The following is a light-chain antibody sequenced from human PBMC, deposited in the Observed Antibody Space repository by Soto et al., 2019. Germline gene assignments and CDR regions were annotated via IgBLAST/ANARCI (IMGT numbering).Light chain of an antibody. V-gene: IGKV1-39*01. J-gene: IGKJ5*01. Sequence: DIQVTQSQSSLSASVGDRVTISCRASQSISGYLNWYQQKPGKAPNLLIFDASSLQSGVPSRFSGRGSGAEYTLTISSLQPEDFATYFCQHSYSNFPITFGQGTRLEIK. CDR3: QHSYSNFPIT. CDR1: QSISGY. CDR2: DAS.